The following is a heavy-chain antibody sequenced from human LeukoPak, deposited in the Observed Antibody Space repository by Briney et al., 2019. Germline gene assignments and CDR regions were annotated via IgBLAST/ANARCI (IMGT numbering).Heavy chain of an antibody. Sequence: GGSLRLSCAASGFTFSTYWMHWVRQVPGKGLVWVSHINSDGSWTSYADSVKGRFTISKDNAKNTVYLQMNSLRAEDTAVYYCVSFYETYWGRGTLVTVSS. CDR2: INSDGSWT. CDR3: VSFYETY. V-gene: IGHV3-74*01. J-gene: IGHJ4*02. D-gene: IGHD2/OR15-2a*01. CDR1: GFTFSTYW.